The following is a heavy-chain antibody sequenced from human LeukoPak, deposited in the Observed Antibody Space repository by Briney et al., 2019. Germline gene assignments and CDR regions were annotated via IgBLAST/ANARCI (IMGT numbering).Heavy chain of an antibody. CDR3: ARDRRSQWLVENYYYMDV. CDR1: DGSISSSSYY. J-gene: IGHJ6*03. Sequence: SETLSLTCTVSDGSISSSSYYWGWIRQPPGKGLEWIGSIYYSGSTYYNPSLKSRVTISVDTSKNQFSLKLSSVTAADTAVYYCARDRRSQWLVENYYYMDVWGKGTTVTISS. V-gene: IGHV4-39*07. CDR2: IYYSGST. D-gene: IGHD6-19*01.